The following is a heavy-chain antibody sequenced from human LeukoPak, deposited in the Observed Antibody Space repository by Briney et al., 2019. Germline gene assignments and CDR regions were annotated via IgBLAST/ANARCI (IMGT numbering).Heavy chain of an antibody. D-gene: IGHD7-27*01. J-gene: IGHJ4*02. CDR2: INHSGST. CDR1: GGSFSGYY. CDR3: ARHLGTREFDY. V-gene: IGHV4-34*01. Sequence: SETLSLTCAVYGGSFSGYYWSWIRQPPGKGLEWIGEINHSGSTNYNPSLKSRVTISVDTSKNQFSLKLSSVTAADTAVYYCARHLGTREFDYWGQGTLVTVSS.